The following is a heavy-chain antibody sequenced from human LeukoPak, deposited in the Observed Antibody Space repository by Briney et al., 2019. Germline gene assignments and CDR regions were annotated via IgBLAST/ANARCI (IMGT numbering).Heavy chain of an antibody. V-gene: IGHV4-39*01. Sequence: NPSETQSLTCTVSGGSISSSSYYWGWIRQPPGKGLEWIGSIYYSGSTYYNPSLKSRVTISVDTSKNQFSLKLSSVTAADTAVYYCASYIRGYSYGYPYFDYWGQGTLVTVSS. CDR3: ASYIRGYSYGYPYFDY. J-gene: IGHJ4*02. CDR1: GGSISSSSYY. CDR2: IYYSGST. D-gene: IGHD5-18*01.